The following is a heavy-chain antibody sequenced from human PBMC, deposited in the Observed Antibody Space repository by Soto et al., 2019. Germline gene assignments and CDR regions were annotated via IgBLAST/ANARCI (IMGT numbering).Heavy chain of an antibody. CDR1: GGSISSYY. V-gene: IGHV4-59*01. Sequence: SETLSLTCTVSGGSISSYYWSWIRQPPGKGLEWIGYIYYSGSTNYNPSLESRVTISVDTSKNQFSLKLSSVTAADTAVYYCARSLMVRGPLNWFDPWGQGTLVTVSS. CDR2: IYYSGST. D-gene: IGHD3-10*01. CDR3: ARSLMVRGPLNWFDP. J-gene: IGHJ5*02.